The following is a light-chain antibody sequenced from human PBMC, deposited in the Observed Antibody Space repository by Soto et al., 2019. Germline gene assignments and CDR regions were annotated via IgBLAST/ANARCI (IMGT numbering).Light chain of an antibody. CDR1: KLGHKY. V-gene: IGLV3-1*01. CDR3: QAWDSSSGVL. Sequence: SYELTQPPSVSVSPGQTAIITCSGDKLGHKYACWYQQKSGQSPVLVIYQDFKRPSGIPERFSGSSSGSTATLTISVTQAMDEADYYCQAWDSSSGVLFGGGTKLTVL. J-gene: IGLJ2*01. CDR2: QDF.